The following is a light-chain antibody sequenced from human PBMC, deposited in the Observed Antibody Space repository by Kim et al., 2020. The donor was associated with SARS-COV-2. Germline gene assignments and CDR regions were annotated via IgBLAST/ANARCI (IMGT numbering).Light chain of an antibody. CDR1: QSISSSY. Sequence: IVLTQSPGTLSLSPGERATLSCRSRQSISSSYLAWYQQKPGQAPRLLIYGASSRATGIPDRFSGSGSGTDFTLTISRLEPEDFAVYYCQQFASSEWTFGQGTKVEI. J-gene: IGKJ1*01. CDR2: GAS. V-gene: IGKV3-20*01. CDR3: QQFASSEWT.